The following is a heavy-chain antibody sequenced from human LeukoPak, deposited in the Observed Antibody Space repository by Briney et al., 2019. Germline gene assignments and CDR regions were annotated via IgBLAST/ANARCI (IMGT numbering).Heavy chain of an antibody. J-gene: IGHJ4*02. CDR1: GYTFPDYY. V-gene: IGHV1-69-2*01. CDR3: ATLPAFPITFDY. CDR2: VDPEDGET. Sequence: ASVKVSCKVSGYTFPDYYMHWVQQAPGKGLEWMGLVDPEDGETIYAEKFQGRVTITADTSTDTAYMELSSPRSEDTAVYYCATLPAFPITFDYWGQGTLVTVSS. D-gene: IGHD3-10*01.